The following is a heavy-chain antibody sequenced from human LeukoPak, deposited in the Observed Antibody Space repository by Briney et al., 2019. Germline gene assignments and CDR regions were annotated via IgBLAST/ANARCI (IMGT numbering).Heavy chain of an antibody. V-gene: IGHV1-46*01. CDR3: SRTRRNCSGGSCPEYFQY. CDR1: GYTFTNYY. D-gene: IGHD2-15*01. J-gene: IGHJ1*01. Sequence: ASVKVSCKASGYTFTNYYIHWVRQAPGQGLEWMGIIDSSGGSTSYAQRFQGRVTTTRDTSTSTVYMELFSLRSDDTAVYYCSRTRRNCSGGSCPEYFQYWGQGTLVTVSS. CDR2: IDSSGGST.